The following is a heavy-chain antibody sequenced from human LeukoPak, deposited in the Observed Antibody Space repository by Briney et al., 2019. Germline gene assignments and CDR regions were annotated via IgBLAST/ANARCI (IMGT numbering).Heavy chain of an antibody. CDR3: AKSSWFDSFDY. Sequence: PGGSLRLSCAASGFPFSTYAMNWVRLAPGKGLEWASSIRGTGGDTYYADSVKGRFIISRDNSKNTLYLQMNSLRAEDTAVYYCAKSSWFDSFDYWGQGTLVTVSS. CDR1: GFPFSTYA. V-gene: IGHV3-23*01. CDR2: IRGTGGDT. J-gene: IGHJ4*02. D-gene: IGHD3-10*01.